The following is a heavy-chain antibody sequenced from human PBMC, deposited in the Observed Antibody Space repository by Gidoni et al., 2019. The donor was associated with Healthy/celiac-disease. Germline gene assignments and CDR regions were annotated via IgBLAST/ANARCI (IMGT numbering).Heavy chain of an antibody. CDR1: GGSFSGYY. CDR2: INHSGST. V-gene: IGHV4-34*01. J-gene: IGHJ6*02. Sequence: QVQLQQWGAGLLKPSETLSLTCAVSGGSFSGYYWRWIRQPPGKGLEWIGEINHSGSTNYNPSLKSRVTISVDTSKNQFSLKLSSVTAADTAVYYCARGGFREITMVRGATWYYYGMDVWGQGTTVTVSS. CDR3: ARGGFREITMVRGATWYYYGMDV. D-gene: IGHD3-10*01.